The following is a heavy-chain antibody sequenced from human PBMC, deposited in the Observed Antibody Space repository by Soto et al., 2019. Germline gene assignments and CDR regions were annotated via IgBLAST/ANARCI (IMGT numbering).Heavy chain of an antibody. CDR2: IIPIFGTA. J-gene: IGHJ4*02. V-gene: IGHV1-69*06. CDR3: ASIPSPRIAVPGPFAY. Sequence: SVKVSCKASVDTFSSYAISWVRQAPGDGLAWMVGIIPIFGTANYAQKFQGRDTITSDKSTSIAYMELISLTSEDTAVYYCASIPSPRIAVPGPFAYWGQGTLAPVSS. D-gene: IGHD6-19*01. CDR1: VDTFSSYA.